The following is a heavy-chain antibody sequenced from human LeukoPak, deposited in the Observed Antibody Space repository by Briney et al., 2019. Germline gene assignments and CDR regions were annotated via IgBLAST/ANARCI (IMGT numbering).Heavy chain of an antibody. V-gene: IGHV3-23*01. J-gene: IGHJ4*02. Sequence: GGSLRLSCAASGFTFSTFGMNWVRQALGKGLEWVSTISSSGGSTAYANSVKGRFTISRDNSKNTLYLQMNSLRAEDTAEYYCAKSRSGLLDDWGQGTLVTVSS. CDR3: AKSRSGLLDD. CDR1: GFTFSTFG. CDR2: ISSSGGST. D-gene: IGHD3-10*01.